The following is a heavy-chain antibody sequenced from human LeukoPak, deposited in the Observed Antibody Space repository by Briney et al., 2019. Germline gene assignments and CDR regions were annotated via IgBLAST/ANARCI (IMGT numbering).Heavy chain of an antibody. CDR3: ASNGAPPDYYYYGMDV. J-gene: IGHJ6*02. CDR2: IIPIFGTA. V-gene: IGHV1-69*13. Sequence: GASVKVSCKASGGTFSSYAISWVRQAPGQGLEWMEGIIPIFGTANYAQKFQGRVTITADESTSTAYMELSSLRSEDTAVYYCASNGAPPDYYYYGMDVWGQGTTVTVSS. CDR1: GGTFSSYA. D-gene: IGHD4-17*01.